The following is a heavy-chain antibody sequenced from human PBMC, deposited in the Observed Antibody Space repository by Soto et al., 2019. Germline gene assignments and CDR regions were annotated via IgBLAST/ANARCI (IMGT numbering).Heavy chain of an antibody. Sequence: GGSLRLSCAASGITFSDYRMNWVRQPPGKGLEWISYISTSSSTIYYADSVKGRFTISRDNAKNSLFLQMNSLRDEDTAIYYCARSHTLNGSTRFDPWGQGTLVTVSS. CDR3: ARSHTLNGSTRFDP. V-gene: IGHV3-48*02. CDR2: ISTSSSTI. D-gene: IGHD1-7*01. CDR1: GITFSDYR. J-gene: IGHJ5*02.